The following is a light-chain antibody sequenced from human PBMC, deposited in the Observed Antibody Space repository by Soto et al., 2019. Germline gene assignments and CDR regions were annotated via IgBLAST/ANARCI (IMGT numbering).Light chain of an antibody. CDR3: AAWDDSLNGPV. Sequence: QAVVTQPPSASGTPGQGVTISCSGSSSNIGSNTVTWYQQLPGTAPKLLIYTNDQRPSGVPDRFSGSKSGTSASLAISGLQSEDEADYYCAAWDDSLNGPVFGGGTKLTVL. CDR2: TND. J-gene: IGLJ2*01. V-gene: IGLV1-44*01. CDR1: SSNIGSNT.